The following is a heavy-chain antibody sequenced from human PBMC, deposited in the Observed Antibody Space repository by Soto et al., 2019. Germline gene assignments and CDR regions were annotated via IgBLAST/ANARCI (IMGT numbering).Heavy chain of an antibody. CDR2: IIPIFGTA. CDR3: ADIAAAGTGKFDS. V-gene: IGHV1-69*13. CDR1: GGTFSSYA. J-gene: IGHJ5*01. Sequence: SVKVSCKASGGTFSSYAISWVRQAPGQGLEWMGGIIPIFGTANYGQKFQGRVTITADESTSTPYMELSSLRSEDTAVYYCADIAAAGTGKFDSSGQGSLVIVSS. D-gene: IGHD6-13*01.